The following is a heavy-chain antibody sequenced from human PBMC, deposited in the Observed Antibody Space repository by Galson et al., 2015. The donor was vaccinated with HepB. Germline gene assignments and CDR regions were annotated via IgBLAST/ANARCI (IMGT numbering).Heavy chain of an antibody. Sequence: SLRLSCAASGFTFSSYAMSWVRQAPGKGLEWVSAISGSGGSTYYADSVKGRFTISRDNSKNTLYLQMNSLRAEDTAVYYCAKDVRITIFGVVMHYGMDVWGQGTRLPSP. CDR2: ISGSGGST. CDR1: GFTFSSYA. CDR3: AKDVRITIFGVVMHYGMDV. D-gene: IGHD3-3*01. J-gene: IGHJ6*02. V-gene: IGHV3-23*01.